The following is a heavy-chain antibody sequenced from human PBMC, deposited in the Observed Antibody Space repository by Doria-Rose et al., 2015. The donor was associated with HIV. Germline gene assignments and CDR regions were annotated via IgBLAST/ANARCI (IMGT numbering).Heavy chain of an antibody. CDR2: ISSSSEYI. V-gene: IGHV3-21*03. CDR1: GFTFSRYS. CDR3: ARDHYDSGGYYGD. Sequence: PGRSLRLSCAASGFTFSRYSLNWVRQAPGKGLEWVSSISSSSEYIYYVDSVQGRFTISRDNAKNSVYLQMNSLRTEDTAVYYCARDHYDSGGYYGDWGQGTLVTVSS. D-gene: IGHD3-22*01. J-gene: IGHJ4*02.